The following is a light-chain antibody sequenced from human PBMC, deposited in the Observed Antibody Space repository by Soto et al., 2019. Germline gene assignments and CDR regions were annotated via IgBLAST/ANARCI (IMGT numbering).Light chain of an antibody. Sequence: DIRMTQSPSTLSASVGDRVTITCRASQSISSWLAWYQQKPGKAPKLLIYKASSLESGVPSRFSGSGSGTEFTLTISSLQPDDSATYYCQQDNSYSSLTFGGGTKVDI. J-gene: IGKJ4*01. CDR1: QSISSW. CDR3: QQDNSYSSLT. CDR2: KAS. V-gene: IGKV1-5*03.